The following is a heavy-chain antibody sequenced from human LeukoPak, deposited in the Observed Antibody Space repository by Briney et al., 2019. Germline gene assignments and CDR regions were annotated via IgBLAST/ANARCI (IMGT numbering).Heavy chain of an antibody. D-gene: IGHD3/OR15-3a*01. Sequence: TGGSLRLSCAASGFTFRTYWMHWVRQAPGKGLVWVSHSNSDGSTTSYADSVKGRFTISRDNSKNTLFFQMNSLRVEDTAVYFCVKDLSETFSFDYWGQGTLVTVSS. V-gene: IGHV3-74*01. CDR3: VKDLSETFSFDY. CDR1: GFTFRTYW. CDR2: SNSDGSTT. J-gene: IGHJ4*02.